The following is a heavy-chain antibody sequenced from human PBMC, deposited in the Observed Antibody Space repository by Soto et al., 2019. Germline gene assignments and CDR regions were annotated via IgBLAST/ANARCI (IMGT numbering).Heavy chain of an antibody. Sequence: GGSLRLSCAASGFTFSSYAMSWVRQASGKGLEWVSAISGSGGSTYYADSVKGRFTISRDNSKNTLYLQMSSLRAEDTAVYYCAKENGYSSSWFEFDYWGQGTLVTVSS. D-gene: IGHD6-13*01. V-gene: IGHV3-23*01. CDR2: ISGSGGST. CDR3: AKENGYSSSWFEFDY. J-gene: IGHJ4*02. CDR1: GFTFSSYA.